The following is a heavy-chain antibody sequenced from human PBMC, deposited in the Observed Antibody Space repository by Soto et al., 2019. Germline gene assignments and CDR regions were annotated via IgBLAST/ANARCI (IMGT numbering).Heavy chain of an antibody. D-gene: IGHD2-2*02. CDR3: ARERATYIGFDP. V-gene: IGHV3-7*01. CDR1: GFSFSNFW. CDR2: INLDGTEK. Sequence: PGGSLRLSCAASGFSFSNFWMTWVRQVPGKGLEWVANINLDGTEKYHVDSVKGRFTISRDNAKNSLHLQMNNLRAEDTALYYCARERATYIGFDPWGQGTLVTVSS. J-gene: IGHJ5*02.